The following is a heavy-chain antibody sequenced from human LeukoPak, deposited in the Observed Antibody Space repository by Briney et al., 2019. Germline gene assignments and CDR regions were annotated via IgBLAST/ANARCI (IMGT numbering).Heavy chain of an antibody. J-gene: IGHJ4*02. Sequence: GASLQISCQGSGSSFDSYWIGWVRQMPGKGLEWGGIIYPGDSDTRYSPSFQGQVTMSADKASSTAYLQWSNLKASDTAMYYCARHRPHTDSNSVADYYFDYWGQGTLVTVSS. CDR2: IYPGDSDT. CDR1: GSSFDSYW. V-gene: IGHV5-51*01. D-gene: IGHD6-19*01. CDR3: ARHRPHTDSNSVADYYFDY.